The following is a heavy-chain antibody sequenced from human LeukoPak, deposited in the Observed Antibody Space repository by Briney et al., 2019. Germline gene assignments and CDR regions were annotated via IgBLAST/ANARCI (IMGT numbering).Heavy chain of an antibody. D-gene: IGHD6-13*01. V-gene: IGHV4-4*07. CDR1: GGSISSYY. CDR3: ARDNGIAAAVDY. CDR2: IYTSGCT. J-gene: IGHJ4*02. Sequence: SETLSLTCTVSGGSISSYYWSWVRQPAGKGLEWIGRIYTSGCTNYNPSLKSRVTMSVDTSKNQFSLKLSSVTAADTAVYYCARDNGIAAAVDYWGQGTLVTVSS.